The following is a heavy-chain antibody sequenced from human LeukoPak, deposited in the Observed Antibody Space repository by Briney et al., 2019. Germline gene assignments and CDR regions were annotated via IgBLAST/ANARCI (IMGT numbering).Heavy chain of an antibody. CDR1: GGSFSGYY. CDR3: ASDSDVTTVTTREFDY. D-gene: IGHD4-17*01. CDR2: INHSGST. Sequence: PSETLSLTCAVSGGSFSGYYWSWIRQPPGKGLEWIGEINHSGSTNYNPSLKSRVTISVDTSKNQFSLKLSSVTAADTAVYYCASDSDVTTVTTREFDYWGQGTLVTVSS. J-gene: IGHJ4*02. V-gene: IGHV4-34*01.